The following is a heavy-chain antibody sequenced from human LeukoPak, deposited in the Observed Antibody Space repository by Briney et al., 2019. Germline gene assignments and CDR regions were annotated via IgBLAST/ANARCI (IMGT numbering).Heavy chain of an antibody. CDR3: ARVGLRFLEWLLPLYYFDY. CDR2: INHSGST. J-gene: IGHJ4*02. Sequence: PSETLSLTCTVSGGSISSYYWSWIRQPPGKGLEWIGEINHSGSTNYNPSLKSRVTISVDTSKNQFSLKLSSVTAADTAVYYCARVGLRFLEWLLPLYYFDYWGQGTLVTVSS. V-gene: IGHV4-34*01. D-gene: IGHD3-3*01. CDR1: GGSISSYY.